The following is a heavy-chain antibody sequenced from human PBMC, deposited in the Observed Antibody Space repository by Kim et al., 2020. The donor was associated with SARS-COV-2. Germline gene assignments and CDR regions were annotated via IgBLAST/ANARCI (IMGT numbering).Heavy chain of an antibody. Sequence: GGSLRLSCAASGFTFSNAWMSWVRQAPGKGLEWVGRIKSKTDGGTTDYAAPVKGRFTISRDDSKNTLYLQMNSLKTEDTAVYYCTTGQFSGWDYYYYYGMDVWGQGTTVTVSS. D-gene: IGHD6-19*01. V-gene: IGHV3-15*01. CDR2: IKSKTDGGTT. CDR3: TTGQFSGWDYYYYYGMDV. CDR1: GFTFSNAW. J-gene: IGHJ6*02.